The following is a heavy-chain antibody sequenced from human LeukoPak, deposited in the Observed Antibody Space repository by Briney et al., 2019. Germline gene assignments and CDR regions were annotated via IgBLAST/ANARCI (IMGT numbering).Heavy chain of an antibody. V-gene: IGHV4-39*07. CDR3: ARDGVAAAGREGY. D-gene: IGHD6-13*01. J-gene: IGHJ4*02. Sequence: SQTLSLTCTVSGGSISSSNYYWGWIRQPPGKGLEWIGSIYYSGSTFYNPSLKSRVTISVDTSKNQFSLKLSSVTAADTAVYYCARDGVAAAGREGYWGQGTLVTVSS. CDR2: IYYSGST. CDR1: GGSISSSNYY.